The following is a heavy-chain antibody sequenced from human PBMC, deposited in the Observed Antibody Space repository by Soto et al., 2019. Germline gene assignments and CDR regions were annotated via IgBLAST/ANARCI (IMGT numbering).Heavy chain of an antibody. V-gene: IGHV1-18*01. CDR2: ISPYTGNT. CDR3: VMVDNYVTPTPQDV. Sequence: QVQLVQSGDEVKKPGASVKVSCKASGYIFVNYGIAWVRQAPGQGLEWMRWISPYTGNTHSATKVQGRLTMTTDTSTSTAYMDLGSLTSDETAVYYCVMVDNYVTPTPQDVWGQGTTVTVSS. J-gene: IGHJ6*02. CDR1: GYIFVNYG. D-gene: IGHD3-16*01.